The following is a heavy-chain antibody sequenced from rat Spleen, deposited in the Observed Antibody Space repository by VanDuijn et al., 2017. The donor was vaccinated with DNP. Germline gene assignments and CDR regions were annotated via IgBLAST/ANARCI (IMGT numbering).Heavy chain of an antibody. D-gene: IGHD1-9*01. CDR1: GFTFRNYG. Sequence: VQLVESGGGLVQPGRSLKLSCAASGFTFRNYGMAWVRQAPGKGLEWMGIIWGDGSTNYNSALKSRLSISRDTSKSQVFLTMKRLQTDDTAVYYCARIHTTGITTFDYWGQGVMVTVSS. CDR3: ARIHTTGITTFDY. J-gene: IGHJ2*01. CDR2: IWGDGST. V-gene: IGHV2-77*01.